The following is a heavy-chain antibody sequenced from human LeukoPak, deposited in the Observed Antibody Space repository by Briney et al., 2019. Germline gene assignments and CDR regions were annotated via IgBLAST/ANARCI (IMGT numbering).Heavy chain of an antibody. CDR1: GYSFTSYW. CDR2: IYPGDSDT. D-gene: IGHD2-2*01. Sequence: GESLQISRQGSGYSFTSYWIGWVRQMPGKGLEWMGIIYPGDSDTRYSPSFQGQVTISADKSISTAYLQWSSLKASDTAMYYCARHYCSSTSCYLDPWGQGTLVTVSS. V-gene: IGHV5-51*01. J-gene: IGHJ5*02. CDR3: ARHYCSSTSCYLDP.